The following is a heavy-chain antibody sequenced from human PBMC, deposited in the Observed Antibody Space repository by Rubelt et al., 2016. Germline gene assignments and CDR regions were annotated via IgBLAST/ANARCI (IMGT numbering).Heavy chain of an antibody. CDR2: INSDGSST. CDR3: TRVAAAGD. V-gene: IGHV3-74*01. Sequence: EDGGGLVQPGGSLRVSCAASGFTFSGYWMHWVRQAPGKGLVWVSRINSDGSSTGYADSVKGRFTISRDNAKNTLYLQMHSLRAEDTAVYYCTRVAAAGDWGQGTLVTVSS. D-gene: IGHD6-13*01. CDR1: GFTFSGYW. J-gene: IGHJ4*02.